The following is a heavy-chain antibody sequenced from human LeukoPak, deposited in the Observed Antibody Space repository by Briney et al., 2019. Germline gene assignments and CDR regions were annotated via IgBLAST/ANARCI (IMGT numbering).Heavy chain of an antibody. Sequence: SQTLSLTCAISGDSVSSNSVTWNWIRQSPSRGLEWLGRTYYRSTWYNDYAVSVRGRITVNPDTSKNQFSLHLNSVTPEDTAVYYCARRLAQYDCFDPWGQGILATVSS. CDR1: GDSVSSNSVT. D-gene: IGHD3-9*01. CDR3: ARRLAQYDCFDP. V-gene: IGHV6-1*01. J-gene: IGHJ5*02. CDR2: TYYRSTWYN.